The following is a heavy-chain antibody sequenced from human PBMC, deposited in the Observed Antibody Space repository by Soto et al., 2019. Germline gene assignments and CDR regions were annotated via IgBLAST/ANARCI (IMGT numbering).Heavy chain of an antibody. J-gene: IGHJ6*02. Sequence: QVQLVQSGAEVKKPGSSVKVSCKVSGGTFSSHAINCVRQAPGQGPEWMGGIIPIFGTENYAQKFQGRVTITADESTSSAYMELSSLTSEDTALYYCSTSVYCSTARCYYYYGLDVWGQGTTVILSS. CDR2: IIPIFGTE. V-gene: IGHV1-69*01. D-gene: IGHD2-2*01. CDR1: GGTFSSHA. CDR3: STSVYCSTARCYYYYGLDV.